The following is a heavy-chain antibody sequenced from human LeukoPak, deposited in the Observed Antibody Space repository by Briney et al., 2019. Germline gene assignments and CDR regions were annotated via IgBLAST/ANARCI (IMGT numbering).Heavy chain of an antibody. V-gene: IGHV4-59*01. Sequence: SETLSLTCTVSGGSISSFYWSWIRQPPGKGLEWIGYIYDTGNTNYNPSLKSRVTISVDTSKNQFSLKLSSVTAADTAVYYCARPQRPYSSGWYEGPFDYWGQGALVTVSS. CDR3: ARPQRPYSSGWYEGPFDY. CDR2: IYDTGNT. J-gene: IGHJ4*02. D-gene: IGHD6-19*01. CDR1: GGSISSFY.